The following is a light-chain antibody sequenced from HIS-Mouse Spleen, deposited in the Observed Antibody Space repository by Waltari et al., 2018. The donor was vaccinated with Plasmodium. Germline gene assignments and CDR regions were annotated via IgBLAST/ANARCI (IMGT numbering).Light chain of an antibody. Sequence: QSALTQPRSVSGSPGQSVTTSCTGTSRDVGGYNYVSWYQQHPGKAPKLMIYDVSKRPSGVPDRFSGSKSGNTASLTISGLQAEDEADYYCCSYAGSYTYVFGTGTKVTVL. J-gene: IGLJ1*01. V-gene: IGLV2-11*01. CDR1: SRDVGGYNY. CDR2: DVS. CDR3: CSYAGSYTYV.